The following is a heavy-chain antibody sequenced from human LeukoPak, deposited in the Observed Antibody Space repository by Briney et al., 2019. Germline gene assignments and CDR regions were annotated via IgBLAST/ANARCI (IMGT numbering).Heavy chain of an antibody. CDR1: GGSISSGDYY. Sequence: SQTLSLTCTVSGGSISSGDYYWSWIRQPPGKGLEWIGSIYHSGSTYYNPSLKSRVTISVDTSKNQFSLKLSSVTAADTAVYYCARHRESSGDAFDIWGQGTMVTVSS. D-gene: IGHD3-22*01. J-gene: IGHJ3*02. V-gene: IGHV4-39*01. CDR3: ARHRESSGDAFDI. CDR2: IYHSGST.